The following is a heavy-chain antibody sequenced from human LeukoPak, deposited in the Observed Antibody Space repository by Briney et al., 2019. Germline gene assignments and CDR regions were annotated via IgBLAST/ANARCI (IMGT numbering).Heavy chain of an antibody. Sequence: GGSLRLSCAASGFTFSNYWMSWVRQAPGRGLEWVANLKQDGSQTYYVDSVKGRFTISRDNAKNALFLQMSSLRADDTAVYFCARIGYTSSSFDYWGQGALVTVSS. CDR2: LKQDGSQT. CDR1: GFTFSNYW. V-gene: IGHV3-7*01. J-gene: IGHJ4*02. D-gene: IGHD2-2*02. CDR3: ARIGYTSSSFDY.